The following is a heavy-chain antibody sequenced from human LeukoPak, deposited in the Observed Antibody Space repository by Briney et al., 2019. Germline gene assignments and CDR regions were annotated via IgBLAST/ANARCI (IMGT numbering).Heavy chain of an antibody. CDR1: GGSISSGSYY. D-gene: IGHD3-3*01. J-gene: IGHJ4*02. CDR2: IYTSGST. V-gene: IGHV4-61*02. CDR3: ARDNYDFWSGSPFDY. Sequence: PSEALSLTCTVSGGSISSGSYYWSWIRQPAGKGLEWIGRIYTSGSTNYNPSLKSRVTMSVDTSKNQFSLKLSSVTAADTAVYYCARDNYDFWSGSPFDYWGQGTLVTVSS.